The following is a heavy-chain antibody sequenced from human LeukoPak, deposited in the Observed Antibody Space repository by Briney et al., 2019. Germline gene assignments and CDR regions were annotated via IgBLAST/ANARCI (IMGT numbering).Heavy chain of an antibody. J-gene: IGHJ2*01. V-gene: IGHV3-9*01. CDR1: GFIFGDYA. CDR3: ARGLGGDQGYFDL. CDR2: ISWNSGSL. Sequence: GRSLRLSCAASGFIFGDYAMHWVRQAPGKGLEWVSGISWNSGSLAYADSVKGRFTISRDSAKNSLYLQMNSLRTEDTALYYCARGLGGDQGYFDLWGRGTLATVSS. D-gene: IGHD3-10*01.